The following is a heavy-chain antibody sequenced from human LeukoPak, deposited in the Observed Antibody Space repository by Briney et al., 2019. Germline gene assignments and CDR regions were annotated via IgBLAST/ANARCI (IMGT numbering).Heavy chain of an antibody. CDR1: GLTFSTDA. CDR3: ARSSGSYYFFSFEY. CDR2: ISSSISYI. Sequence: PGRSLRPSCAASGLTFSTDAVNCVRQGPGGGLGWVSSISSSISYIYYADSVKGRFTISRDNAKTSLYLQMHSLRAQDTAVYYCARSSGSYYFFSFEYWGQGNLVTVSS. J-gene: IGHJ4*02. V-gene: IGHV3-21*01. D-gene: IGHD1-26*01.